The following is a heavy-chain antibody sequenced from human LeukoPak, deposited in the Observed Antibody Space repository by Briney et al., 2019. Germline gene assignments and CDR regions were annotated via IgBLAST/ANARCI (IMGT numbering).Heavy chain of an antibody. CDR2: ISGIGGGT. V-gene: IGHV3-23*01. D-gene: IGHD3-22*01. CDR1: GFTFSSYV. CDR3: AKDGASRGYYYFDS. J-gene: IGHJ4*02. Sequence: GGSLRLSCAASGFTFSSYVMSWVRQAPGKGLEGVSAISGIGGGTYYADAAKGRVTICRDNSKTPLYLQMNSLRAEDTAVYYCAKDGASRGYYYFDSWGQGNLVTVSS.